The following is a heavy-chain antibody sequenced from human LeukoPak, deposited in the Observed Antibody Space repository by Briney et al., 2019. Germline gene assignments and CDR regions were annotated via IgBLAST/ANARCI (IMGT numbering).Heavy chain of an antibody. CDR1: GGSISSYY. CDR2: INHSGST. Sequence: KSSETLSLTCTVSGGSISSYYWSWIRQPPGKGLEWIGEINHSGSTNYNPSLKSRVTISIDTSKNQFSLKLNSVTAADTAVYYCTRGGSADPFEHWGQGTLVTVSS. J-gene: IGHJ4*02. V-gene: IGHV4-34*01. CDR3: TRGGSADPFEH.